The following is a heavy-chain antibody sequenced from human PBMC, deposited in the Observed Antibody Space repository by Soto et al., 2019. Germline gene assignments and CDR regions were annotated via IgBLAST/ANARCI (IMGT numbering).Heavy chain of an antibody. V-gene: IGHV1-58*01. Sequence: SVKVSCKASGFTFTSSAVQWVRQARGQRLEWIGWIVVGSGNTNYAQKFQERVTITRDMSTSTAYMELSSLRSEDTAVYYCAAGSGSSTNYYYYYGMDVWGQGTTVTVSS. CDR1: GFTFTSSA. J-gene: IGHJ6*02. CDR3: AAGSGSSTNYYYYYGMDV. D-gene: IGHD5-12*01. CDR2: IVVGSGNT.